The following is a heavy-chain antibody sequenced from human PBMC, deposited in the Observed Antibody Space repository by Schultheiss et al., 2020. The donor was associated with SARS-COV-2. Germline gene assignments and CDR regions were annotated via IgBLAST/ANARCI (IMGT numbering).Heavy chain of an antibody. CDR1: GFTFSDYY. J-gene: IGHJ4*02. CDR3: ARGGSSWYTYYFDY. CDR2: ISKTSTYT. V-gene: IGHV3-11*06. Sequence: GGSLRLSCAASGFTFSDYYMTWIRQAPGKGLEWVSYISKTSTYTNYADSVKGRFTISRDNAKNSLYLQMNSLRAEDTAVYYCARGGSSWYTYYFDYWGQGTLVTVSS. D-gene: IGHD6-13*01.